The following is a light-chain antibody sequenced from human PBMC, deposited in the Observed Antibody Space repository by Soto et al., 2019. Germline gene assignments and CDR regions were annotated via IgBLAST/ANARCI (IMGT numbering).Light chain of an antibody. V-gene: IGKV3-20*01. CDR2: GAL. Sequence: EIVLTQSPDTLSLSPVERTTLSCRASQSVSSTYLAWYQQKPGQAPRLLIYGALSRATGIPDRFSGSGSGTDYTLTISRLEPEDFAVYYCQHCGSSPYTFGQRTKLEIK. CDR3: QHCGSSPYT. CDR1: QSVSSTY. J-gene: IGKJ2*01.